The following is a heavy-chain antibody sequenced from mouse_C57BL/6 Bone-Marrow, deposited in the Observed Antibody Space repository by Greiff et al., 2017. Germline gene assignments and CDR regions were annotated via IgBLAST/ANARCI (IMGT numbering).Heavy chain of an antibody. D-gene: IGHD1-1*01. CDR3: ARIYYYGSKYFDV. CDR2: IWSGGST. J-gene: IGHJ1*03. Sequence: QVQLKQSGPGLVQPSQSLSITCTVSGFSLTSYGVHWVRQSPGKGLEWLGVIWSGGSTDYNAAFISRLSISKDNSKSQVFFKMNSLQADDTAIYYCARIYYYGSKYFDVWGTGTTVTVSS. CDR1: GFSLTSYG. V-gene: IGHV2-2*01.